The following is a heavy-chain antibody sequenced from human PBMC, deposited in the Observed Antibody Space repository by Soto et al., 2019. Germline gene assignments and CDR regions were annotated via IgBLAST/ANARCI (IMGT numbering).Heavy chain of an antibody. J-gene: IGHJ4*02. D-gene: IGHD3-3*01. Sequence: QVQLQESGPGLVKPSETLSLTCTVSGGSVSSGSYYWSWIRQPPGKGLEWIGYIYYSGSTNYNPSLKSRVTISVDTSKNQFSLKLSSVTAADTAVYYCARGYYDFWSGYYEFDGCFDYWGQGTLVTVSS. V-gene: IGHV4-61*01. CDR1: GGSVSSGSYY. CDR2: IYYSGST. CDR3: ARGYYDFWSGYYEFDGCFDY.